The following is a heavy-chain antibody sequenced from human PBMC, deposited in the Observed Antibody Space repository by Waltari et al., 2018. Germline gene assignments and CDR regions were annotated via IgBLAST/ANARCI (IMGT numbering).Heavy chain of an antibody. Sequence: EVQLVDSGGDLVQPGGSLKLSCAASGITFSDSSIHWVRQAPGKGLEWVGRIRSEANSYATAFAASVNGRFTIFRDDSKKTAYLQMNTQMSEDTALYYCTRSGTTTVAFDIWGQGTMVTVSS. CDR1: GITFSDSS. D-gene: IGHD1-1*01. CDR3: TRSGTTTVAFDI. J-gene: IGHJ3*02. CDR2: IRSEANSYAT. V-gene: IGHV3-73*01.